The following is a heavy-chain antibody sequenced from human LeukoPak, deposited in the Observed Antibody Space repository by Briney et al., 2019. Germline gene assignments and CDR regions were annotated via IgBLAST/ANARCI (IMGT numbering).Heavy chain of an antibody. CDR3: ARGRAAGTNYGMDV. CDR1: GYTFTTYG. Sequence: ASVKVSCKASGYTFTTYGISWVRQAPGQGLEWMGWISAYNGNTNYAQKLQGRVTMTTDTSTSTAYMELRSLRSEDTAVYYCARGRAAGTNYGMDVWGQGTTVTVSS. V-gene: IGHV1-18*01. CDR2: ISAYNGNT. J-gene: IGHJ6*02. D-gene: IGHD6-19*01.